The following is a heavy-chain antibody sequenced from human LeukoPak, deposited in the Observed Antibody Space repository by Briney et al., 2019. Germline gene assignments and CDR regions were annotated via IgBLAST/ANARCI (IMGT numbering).Heavy chain of an antibody. CDR2: IQNTGST. CDR3: ATRIGGGSSYYFDY. CDR1: GGSISSYY. J-gene: IGHJ4*02. V-gene: IGHV4-4*07. D-gene: IGHD6-6*01. Sequence: SETLSLTCTGSGGSISSYYWSWIGQPAGRGLEWIGRIQNTGSTNYNPSLKSRVTISLDTSKNQFSLKVSSVTAADTDVYFCATRIGGGSSYYFDYWGQGTLVTVSS.